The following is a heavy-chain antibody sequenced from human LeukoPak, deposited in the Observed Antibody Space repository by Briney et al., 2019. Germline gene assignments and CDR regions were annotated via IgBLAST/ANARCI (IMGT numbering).Heavy chain of an antibody. Sequence: SETLSLTCSVSGDSITSSNYYWGWIRQHPGKGLEWIGYIYYSGNTYSNPSLKSRVSISVDTSKNQFSLKLSSVTAADTAVYYCARVRGDSGIVGATTADYWGQGTLVTVSS. CDR3: ARVRGDSGIVGATTADY. CDR1: GDSITSSNYY. D-gene: IGHD1-26*01. J-gene: IGHJ4*02. V-gene: IGHV4-31*03. CDR2: IYYSGNT.